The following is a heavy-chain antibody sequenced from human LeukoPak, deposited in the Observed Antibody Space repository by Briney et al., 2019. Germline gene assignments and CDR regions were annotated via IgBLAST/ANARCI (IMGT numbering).Heavy chain of an antibody. CDR1: GGSFSGYY. CDR2: INHSGST. Sequence: SETLSLTCAVYGGSFSGYYWSWIRQPPGKGLEWIGEINHSGSTNYNRSLKSRVTISVDTSKNQFSLKLSSVTAADTAVYYCARGRSSGWYRQRPFDYWGQGTLVTVSS. J-gene: IGHJ4*02. D-gene: IGHD6-19*01. CDR3: ARGRSSGWYRQRPFDY. V-gene: IGHV4-34*01.